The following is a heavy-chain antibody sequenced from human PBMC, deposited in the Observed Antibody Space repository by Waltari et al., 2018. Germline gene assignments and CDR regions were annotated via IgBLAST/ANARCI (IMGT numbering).Heavy chain of an antibody. Sequence: QVQLQESGPGLVKPSETLSLTCTVPGGSISSYYWSWIQQPAGKGLAWIGRIYASGSTNYNPSRKSRVTRAVDTSKNQFCRKLSSVTAADTAVYYCARDLSGSAEVSSFDLWGRGTLVTVSS. CDR2: IYASGST. CDR1: GGSISSYY. J-gene: IGHJ2*01. CDR3: ARDLSGSAEVSSFDL. V-gene: IGHV4-4*07. D-gene: IGHD1-26*01.